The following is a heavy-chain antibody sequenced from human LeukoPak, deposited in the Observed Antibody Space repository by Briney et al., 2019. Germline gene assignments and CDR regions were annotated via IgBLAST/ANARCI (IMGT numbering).Heavy chain of an antibody. Sequence: PGGSLRLSCAASGFTFNSYEFYWVRQAPGKGLEWIASISSGATTIKYASSVKGQFTISRDDAKKSVFLQMNSLRDDDTAIYYCGAGRQFIGAFDIWGQGTLVTVSS. CDR3: GAGRQFIGAFDI. D-gene: IGHD3-10*01. CDR2: ISSGATTI. V-gene: IGHV3-48*03. CDR1: GFTFNSYE. J-gene: IGHJ3*02.